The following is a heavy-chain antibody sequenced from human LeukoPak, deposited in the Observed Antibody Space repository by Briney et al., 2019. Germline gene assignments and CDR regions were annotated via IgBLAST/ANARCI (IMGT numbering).Heavy chain of an antibody. Sequence: SVKVSCKASGGTFSSYAISWVRQAPGQGLEWMGGIIPILGTANYAQKFQGRVTITADESTSTAYMELSRLRSDDTAVYYCARGGRGGYYHFDYWGQGTLVTVSS. V-gene: IGHV1-69*13. J-gene: IGHJ4*02. CDR3: ARGGRGGYYHFDY. CDR2: IIPILGTA. D-gene: IGHD3-22*01. CDR1: GGTFSSYA.